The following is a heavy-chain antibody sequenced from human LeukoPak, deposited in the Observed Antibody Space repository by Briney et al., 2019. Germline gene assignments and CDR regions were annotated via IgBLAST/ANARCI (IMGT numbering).Heavy chain of an antibody. CDR2: ISVYNGNT. D-gene: IGHD3-10*01. Sequence: ASVNVSCKASGYTFTSYGISWVRQAPGQGLEWMGWISVYNGNTNYYAQKLQGRVTMTTDTSTSTAYMELRSLRSDDTAVYYCASSDGSGSYLDYWGQGTLVTVSS. CDR3: ASSDGSGSYLDY. V-gene: IGHV1-18*04. CDR1: GYTFTSYG. J-gene: IGHJ4*02.